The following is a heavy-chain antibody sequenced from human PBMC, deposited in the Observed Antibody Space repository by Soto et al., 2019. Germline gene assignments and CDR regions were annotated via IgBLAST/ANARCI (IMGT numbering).Heavy chain of an antibody. V-gene: IGHV5-10-1*01. Sequence: PGESLKISCKGSGYSFTIYWISWVRQMPGKGLEWMGRIDPSDSYTNYSPSFQGHVTISADKSISTAYLQWSSLKASDTAMYYCARHFSXSLVLIQHNHYYYGMDVWGQGTTVTVSS. CDR2: IDPSDSYT. D-gene: IGHD1-1*01. CDR1: GYSFTIYW. J-gene: IGHJ6*02. CDR3: ARHFSXSLVLIQHNHYYYGMDV.